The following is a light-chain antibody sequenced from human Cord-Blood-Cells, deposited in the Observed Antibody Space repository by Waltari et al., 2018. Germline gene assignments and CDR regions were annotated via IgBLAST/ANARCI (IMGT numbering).Light chain of an antibody. V-gene: IGKV4-1*01. CDR2: WAS. J-gene: IGKJ2*03. Sequence: DIVMTQSPDSLAVSLGERATINCKSSQSVLYSSNNKNYLAWYQQKPGQPPKLLIYWASTRESGVPDRFSGSGSGTDFTLTISSLQAEDVAVYYGQKYYSTHSFNDATKLEI. CDR1: QSVLYSSNNKNY. CDR3: QKYYSTHS.